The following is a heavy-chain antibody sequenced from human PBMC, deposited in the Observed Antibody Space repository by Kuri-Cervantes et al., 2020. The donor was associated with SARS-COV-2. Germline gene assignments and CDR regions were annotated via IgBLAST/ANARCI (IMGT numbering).Heavy chain of an antibody. Sequence: GESLKISCAASGFTFSSYWMHWVRQAPGKGLVWVSRINSDGNSTNYADSVKGRFTIFKDNSKNTLYLQMNSLRAEDSAVYYCTTDPRGYDFWSGYYSPRKKIADYWGQGTLVTVSS. D-gene: IGHD3-3*01. J-gene: IGHJ4*02. CDR1: GFTFSSYW. CDR2: INSDGNST. CDR3: TTDPRGYDFWSGYYSPRKKIADY. V-gene: IGHV3-74*01.